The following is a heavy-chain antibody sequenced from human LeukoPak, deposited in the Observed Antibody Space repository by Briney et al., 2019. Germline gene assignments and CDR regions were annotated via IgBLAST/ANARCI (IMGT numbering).Heavy chain of an antibody. CDR2: ISDSGGST. CDR1: GFTFSSYA. V-gene: IGHV3-23*01. Sequence: GASLRLSCAASGFTFSSYAMSWVRQAPGKGLEWVSAISDSGGSTYYADSVKGRFTISRDNSKNTLYLQMNSLRAEDTAVYYCARHSSGWYNYWGQGTLVTVSS. D-gene: IGHD6-19*01. CDR3: ARHSSGWYNY. J-gene: IGHJ4*02.